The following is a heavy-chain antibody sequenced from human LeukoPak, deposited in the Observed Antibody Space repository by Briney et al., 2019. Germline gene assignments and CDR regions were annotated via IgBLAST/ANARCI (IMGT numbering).Heavy chain of an antibody. D-gene: IGHD3-9*01. CDR3: ARGPHGRIYDILTGFDY. Sequence: ASVNVSCKASGYTFTGHSMYWVRQAPGQGLEGMGWIKPNSGGTNYAQKFQGRVTMTRDTSISTAYMELSRLRSDDTAVYYCARGPHGRIYDILTGFDYWGQGTLVTVSS. V-gene: IGHV1-2*02. CDR1: GYTFTGHS. CDR2: IKPNSGGT. J-gene: IGHJ4*02.